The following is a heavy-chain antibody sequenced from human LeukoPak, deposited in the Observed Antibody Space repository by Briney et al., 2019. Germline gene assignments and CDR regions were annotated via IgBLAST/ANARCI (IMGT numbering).Heavy chain of an antibody. Sequence: GGSLRLSCAASGFTISNYWMSWVRQAPGKGLVWVSRIASDGSSTTYADSVKGRFSISRDNAKNTLYLQMNSLRVEDTAVYYCARGRPHGNDYWGQGTLVTVSS. D-gene: IGHD4-23*01. CDR2: IASDGSST. J-gene: IGHJ4*02. V-gene: IGHV3-74*01. CDR3: ARGRPHGNDY. CDR1: GFTISNYW.